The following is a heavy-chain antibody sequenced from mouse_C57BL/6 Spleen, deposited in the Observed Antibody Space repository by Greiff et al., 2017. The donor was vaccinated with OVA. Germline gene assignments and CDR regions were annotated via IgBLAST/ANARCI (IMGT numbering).Heavy chain of an antibody. CDR3: ARKGTARATDY. Sequence: QVQLQQPGAELVMPGASVKLSCKASGYTFTSYWMHWVKQRPGQGLEWIGEIDPSDSYTNYNQKFKGKSTLTVDKSSSTAYMQLSSLTSEDSAVYYCARKGTARATDYWGQGTTLTVSS. V-gene: IGHV1-69*01. CDR2: IDPSDSYT. D-gene: IGHD3-2*01. J-gene: IGHJ2*01. CDR1: GYTFTSYW.